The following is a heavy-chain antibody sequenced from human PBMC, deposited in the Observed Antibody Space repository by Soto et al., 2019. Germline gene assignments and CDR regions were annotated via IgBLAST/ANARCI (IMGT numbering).Heavy chain of an antibody. V-gene: IGHV1-8*01. Sequence: ASVKVSCKASGYTFTSYDINWVRQATGQGLEWMGWMNPNSGNTGYAQKFQGRVTMTRNTSISTAYMELSSLRSEDTAVYYCARDDYSNYDAFDIWGQGTMVNVSS. CDR3: ARDDYSNYDAFDI. J-gene: IGHJ3*02. D-gene: IGHD4-4*01. CDR2: MNPNSGNT. CDR1: GYTFTSYD.